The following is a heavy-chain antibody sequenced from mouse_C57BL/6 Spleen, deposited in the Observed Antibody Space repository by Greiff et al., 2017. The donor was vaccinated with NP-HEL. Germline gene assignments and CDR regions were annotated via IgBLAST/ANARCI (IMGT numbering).Heavy chain of an antibody. J-gene: IGHJ4*01. V-gene: IGHV14-2*01. CDR1: GFNIKDYY. Sequence: EVQLQQSGAELVKPGASVKLSCTASGFNIKDYYMHWVKQRTEQGLEWIGRIDPEDGETKYAPKFQGKATITADTSSNTSYLQLSSLTSEDTAVYYCAADYYGSSPYYAMDYWGQGTSVTVSS. CDR2: IDPEDGET. CDR3: AADYYGSSPYYAMDY. D-gene: IGHD1-1*01.